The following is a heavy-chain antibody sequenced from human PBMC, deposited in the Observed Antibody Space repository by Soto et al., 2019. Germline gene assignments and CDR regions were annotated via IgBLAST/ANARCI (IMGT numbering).Heavy chain of an antibody. V-gene: IGHV1-69*17. CDR3: AKARGYGSGRNNHYYGMDD. CDR1: GGTLSSYA. J-gene: IGHJ6*02. CDR2: IIPIFNIP. Sequence: QVHLVQSGSEVRKPGSSVKVSCKDSGGTLSSYAITWVRLAPGQGLEWMGGIIPIFNIPDYAQKFQGRVSITADKATSTAYMELSNLRPEDTAIYYCAKARGYGSGRNNHYYGMDDWGQGTTVTVSS. D-gene: IGHD3-10*01.